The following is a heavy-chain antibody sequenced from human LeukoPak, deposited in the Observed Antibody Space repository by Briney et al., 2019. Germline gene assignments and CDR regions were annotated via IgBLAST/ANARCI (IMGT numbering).Heavy chain of an antibody. Sequence: GESLKISCKGSGYSFTSYWIGWVRQMPRKGLEWMGIIYPADSNTRYSPSFQGQVTISADKSISTAYLQWSSLKASDTAMYFCARLSWGSSAAENRFDFWGQGTLVTVSS. J-gene: IGHJ5*01. CDR2: IYPADSNT. CDR3: ARLSWGSSAAENRFDF. V-gene: IGHV5-51*01. D-gene: IGHD6-25*01. CDR1: GYSFTSYW.